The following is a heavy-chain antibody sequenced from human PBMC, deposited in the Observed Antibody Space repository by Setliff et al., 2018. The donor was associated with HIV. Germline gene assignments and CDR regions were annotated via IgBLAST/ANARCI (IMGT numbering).Heavy chain of an antibody. V-gene: IGHV3-21*04. CDR1: GFTFSGYN. Sequence: PGGSLRLSCAASGFTFSGYNLNWVRQAPGKGLEWVSSISGSSGYEYYADSVKGRFTISRDSAKNTLYLEMNSLRVEDTAVYHCARSSSWYVEWFDPWGQGTLVTVSS. J-gene: IGHJ5*02. D-gene: IGHD6-13*01. CDR2: ISGSSGYE. CDR3: ARSSSWYVEWFDP.